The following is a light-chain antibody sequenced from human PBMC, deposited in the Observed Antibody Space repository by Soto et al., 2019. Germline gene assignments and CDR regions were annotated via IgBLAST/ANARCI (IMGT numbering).Light chain of an antibody. Sequence: SYELTQPPSVSVAPGKTATISCGGNNIGHKGVHWYQQKPGQAPILVIYFDKDRPSGIPERFSGSNSGNTATLTNARVEAGDEADYYCQVWDTNTDHLVFGGGTKLTVL. CDR3: QVWDTNTDHLV. J-gene: IGLJ3*02. CDR1: NIGHKG. CDR2: FDK. V-gene: IGLV3-21*04.